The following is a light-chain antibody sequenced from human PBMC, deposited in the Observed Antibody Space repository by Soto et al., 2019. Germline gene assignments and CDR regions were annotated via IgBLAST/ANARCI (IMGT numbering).Light chain of an antibody. CDR1: QSIGNW. Sequence: DVQLTQAPSTLSASVGDRVTITCRASQSIGNWLAWHQQKPGKAPNLLIYDASTLENGVPSRFSGSASGTDFTLTISSLQPYDFATYYCQQYNSYSPRTFGQGTKVDI. J-gene: IGKJ1*01. CDR2: DAS. CDR3: QQYNSYSPRT. V-gene: IGKV1-5*01.